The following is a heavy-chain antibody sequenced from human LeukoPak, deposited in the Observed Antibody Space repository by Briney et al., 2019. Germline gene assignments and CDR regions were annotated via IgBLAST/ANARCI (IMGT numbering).Heavy chain of an antibody. CDR2: ISAYNGNT. V-gene: IGHV1-18*01. CDR3: ARAMAVPQFDY. Sequence: ASVKVSCRASGYTFTSYGISWVRQAPGQGLEWMGWISAYNGNTNYAQKLQGRVTITRDTSASTAYMELSSLRSEDTAVYYCARAMAVPQFDYWGQGTLVTVSS. J-gene: IGHJ4*02. CDR1: GYTFTSYG. D-gene: IGHD2-2*01.